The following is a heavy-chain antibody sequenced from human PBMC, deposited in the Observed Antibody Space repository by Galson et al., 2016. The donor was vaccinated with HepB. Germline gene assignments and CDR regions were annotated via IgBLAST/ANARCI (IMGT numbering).Heavy chain of an antibody. CDR3: ARGPSTGAYDY. D-gene: IGHD2-8*02. V-gene: IGHV1-2*04. J-gene: IGHJ4*02. CDR2: INPSTGDT. CDR1: GYPFTGYF. Sequence: SVKVSCKASGYPFTGYFIHWMRQAPGQGLEWMGWINPSTGDTNYAQRFQGWVTMARDTSISTVYMELTGLTSDDTAMYYCARGPSTGAYDYWGQGTLVTVSS.